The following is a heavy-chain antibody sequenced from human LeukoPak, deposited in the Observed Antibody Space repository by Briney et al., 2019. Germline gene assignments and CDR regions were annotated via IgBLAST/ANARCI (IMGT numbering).Heavy chain of an antibody. D-gene: IGHD5-24*01. V-gene: IGHV1-69*05. CDR1: GGTFSSHA. CDR3: ARGGRGEEMATINAFDI. CDR2: IIPIFGTA. Sequence: ASVKVSCKASGGTFSSHAISWVRQAPGQGLEWMGRIIPIFGTANYAQKFQGRVTITTDESTSTAYMELSSLRSEDTAVYYCARGGRGEEMATINAFDIWGQGTMVTVSS. J-gene: IGHJ3*02.